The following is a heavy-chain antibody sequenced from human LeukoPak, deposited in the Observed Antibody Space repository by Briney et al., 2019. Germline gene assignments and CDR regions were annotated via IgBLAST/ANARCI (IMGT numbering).Heavy chain of an antibody. J-gene: IGHJ6*03. CDR2: IYYSGST. CDR1: GGSFSGYY. Sequence: SETLSLTCAVYGGSFSGYYWSWIRQPPGKGLEWIGYIYYSGSTNYNPSLKSRVTISVDTSKNQFSLKLSSVTAADTAVYYCARVTVTNYYYYYYYMDVWGKGTTVTVSS. CDR3: ARVTVTNYYYYYYYMDV. V-gene: IGHV4-59*01. D-gene: IGHD4-11*01.